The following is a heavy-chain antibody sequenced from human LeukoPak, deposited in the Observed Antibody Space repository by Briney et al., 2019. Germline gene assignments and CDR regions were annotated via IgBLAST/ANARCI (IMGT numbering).Heavy chain of an antibody. CDR1: GFTFSSYA. CDR3: AKDYSSSWYRYHFDY. J-gene: IGHJ4*02. Sequence: PGGSLRLSCAASGFTFSSYAMSWVRQAPGKGLEWVSAISGSGGSTYYADSVKGRFTISRDNSKNTLYLQMNSLRAEDTAVYYCAKDYSSSWYRYHFDYWGQGTLVTVSS. V-gene: IGHV3-23*01. D-gene: IGHD6-13*01. CDR2: ISGSGGST.